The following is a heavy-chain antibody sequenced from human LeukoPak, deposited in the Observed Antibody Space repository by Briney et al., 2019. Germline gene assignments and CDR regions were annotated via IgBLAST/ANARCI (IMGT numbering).Heavy chain of an antibody. Sequence: GGSLRLSCAVSGFTLSSYGMHWVRQAQGKGLEWVAFIRYDGSNKYYADSVKGRFTISRDNSKNTLYLQMNSLRAEDTAVYYCAKDGVLRYFDWLLYGDYWGQGTLVTVSS. D-gene: IGHD3-9*01. CDR3: AKDGVLRYFDWLLYGDY. CDR1: GFTLSSYG. CDR2: IRYDGSNK. J-gene: IGHJ4*02. V-gene: IGHV3-30*02.